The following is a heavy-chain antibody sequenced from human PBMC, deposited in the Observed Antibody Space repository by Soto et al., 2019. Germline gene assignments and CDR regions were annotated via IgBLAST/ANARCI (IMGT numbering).Heavy chain of an antibody. V-gene: IGHV3-73*01. Sequence: GGSLRLSCAASGFTFSGSAMHWVRQASGKGLEWVGRIRSKANSYATAYAASVKGRFTISRDDSKNTAYLQMNSLKTEDTAVYYCTIPTLAYCGGDCYYYYGMDVWGQGTTVTVSS. D-gene: IGHD2-21*02. CDR3: TIPTLAYCGGDCYYYYGMDV. J-gene: IGHJ6*02. CDR1: GFTFSGSA. CDR2: IRSKANSYAT.